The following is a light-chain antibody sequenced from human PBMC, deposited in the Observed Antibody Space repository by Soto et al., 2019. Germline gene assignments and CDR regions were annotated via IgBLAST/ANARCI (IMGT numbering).Light chain of an antibody. Sequence: QSVLTQPPSVSGARGQRVTISCTGSSSNIGAGYDVHWYQQLPGTAPKLLIYGNSNRPSGVPDRFSGSKSGTSASLAITGLQAEDEADYYCQSYDSSLSADYVFGTGTKLTVL. CDR2: GNS. J-gene: IGLJ1*01. CDR1: SSNIGAGYD. CDR3: QSYDSSLSADYV. V-gene: IGLV1-40*01.